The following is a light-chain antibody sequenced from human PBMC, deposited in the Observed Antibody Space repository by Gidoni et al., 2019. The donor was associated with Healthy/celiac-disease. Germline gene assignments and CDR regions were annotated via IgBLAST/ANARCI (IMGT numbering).Light chain of an antibody. J-gene: IGKJ4*01. Sequence: DIQFTESPSFLSASVGDRVTITCRARQGISRHLAWYQQKPGKAPKLLLYAASPLHSWVPARVSGSGSGTELTLTISSLQPEDFATFYWSQLNSDPLTFXGXTKVEIK. V-gene: IGKV1-9*01. CDR2: AAS. CDR3: SQLNSDPLT. CDR1: QGISRH.